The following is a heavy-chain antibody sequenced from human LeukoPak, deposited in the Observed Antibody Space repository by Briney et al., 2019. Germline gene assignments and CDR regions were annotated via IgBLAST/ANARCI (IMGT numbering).Heavy chain of an antibody. CDR2: ISYDGSNK. V-gene: IGHV3-30*18. CDR3: AKWSSSGYGSYFDY. CDR1: GFTFSSYG. J-gene: IGHJ4*02. D-gene: IGHD3-22*01. Sequence: GGSLRLSCAASGFTFSSYGMHWVRQAPGKGLEWVAVISYDGSNKYYADSVKGRFTISRDNSKNTLYLQMNSLRAEDTAVYYCAKWSSSGYGSYFDYWGQGTLVTVSS.